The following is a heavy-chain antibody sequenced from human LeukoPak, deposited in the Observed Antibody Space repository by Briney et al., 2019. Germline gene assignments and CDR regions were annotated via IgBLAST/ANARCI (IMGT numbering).Heavy chain of an antibody. V-gene: IGHV3-23*01. D-gene: IGHD6-13*01. CDR2: ISGSGGST. CDR3: AKDLPEAIAAAGTVFDY. J-gene: IGHJ4*02. Sequence: PGGSLRLSCAASGFTFSNSAMNWVRQAPGKGLEWVSAISGSGGSTYYADSVKGRFTISRDNSKNTLYLQMNSLRAEDTAVYYCAKDLPEAIAAAGTVFDYWGQGTLVTVSS. CDR1: GFTFSNSA.